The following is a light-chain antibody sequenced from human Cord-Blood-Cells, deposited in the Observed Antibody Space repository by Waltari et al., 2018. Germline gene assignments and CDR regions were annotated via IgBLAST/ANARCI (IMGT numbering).Light chain of an antibody. CDR1: SRDLGSYNL. Sequence: QSALPQPASVSGSPGQSITISFTGPSRDLGSYNLVSWYQQHPGKAPKLMIYEVSKRPSGVSNLFSGSKSGNTASLIISGCQAEDEADYYCCSYAGSSTFVVFGGGTKLTVL. CDR3: CSYAGSSTFVV. CDR2: EVS. J-gene: IGLJ2*01. V-gene: IGLV2-23*02.